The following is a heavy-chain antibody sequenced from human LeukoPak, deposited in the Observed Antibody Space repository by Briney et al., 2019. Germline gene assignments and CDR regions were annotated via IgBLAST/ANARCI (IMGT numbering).Heavy chain of an antibody. Sequence: ASVKVSCKASGGTFSSYAISWVRQAPGQGLEWMGGIIPIFGTANYAQKFQGRVTITADESTSTAYMELSSLRSEDTAVYYCARVEQWLARGAFDIWGQGTMVTVSS. CDR3: ARVEQWLARGAFDI. D-gene: IGHD6-19*01. J-gene: IGHJ3*02. V-gene: IGHV1-69*13. CDR2: IIPIFGTA. CDR1: GGTFSSYA.